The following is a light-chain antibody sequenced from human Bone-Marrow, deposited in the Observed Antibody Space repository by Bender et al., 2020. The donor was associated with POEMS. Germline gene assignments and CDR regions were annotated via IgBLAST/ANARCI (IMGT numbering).Light chain of an antibody. J-gene: IGLJ2*01. CDR2: QDD. CDR3: QAWASGAHIV. V-gene: IGLV3-1*01. Sequence: SYQLSQPPSVSVSPGQTATITCSGERLGERYLCWYQQKAGQSPVLIIYQDDKRPSGIPERFSGSNSGNTAALTISETQAVDEADYYCQAWASGAHIVFGGGTKLTVL. CDR1: RLGERY.